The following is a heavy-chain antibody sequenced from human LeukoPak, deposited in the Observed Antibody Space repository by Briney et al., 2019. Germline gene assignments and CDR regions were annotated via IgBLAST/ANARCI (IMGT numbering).Heavy chain of an antibody. CDR1: GYSFTTYW. D-gene: IGHD5-12*01. CDR3: ARRAGGYVSYYFDY. J-gene: IGHJ4*02. Sequence: GESLKISCKGAGYSFTTYWTGCGRQMPGKCREWMGIIYPGDSATRYSPSFQGQVTISADKSISTAYLQWSSLKASDTAMYYCARRAGGYVSYYFDYWGQGTLVTVSS. CDR2: IYPGDSAT. V-gene: IGHV5-51*01.